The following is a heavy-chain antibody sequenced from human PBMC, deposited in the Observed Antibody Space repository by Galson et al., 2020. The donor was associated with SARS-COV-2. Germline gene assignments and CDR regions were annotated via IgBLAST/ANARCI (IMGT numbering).Heavy chain of an antibody. Sequence: GESPKISCAASEFTFSNYDMNWVRLAPGKGPEWHSYISSRGSTTFYADSVKGRFTVSRDNAKNSLFLQMNSLRAEDTAVYYCARSDYDGNGKAYFQHWGQGSLVTVSS. J-gene: IGHJ1*01. CDR1: EFTFSNYD. CDR3: ARSDYDGNGKAYFQH. V-gene: IGHV3-48*03. CDR2: ISSRGSTT. D-gene: IGHD3-22*01.